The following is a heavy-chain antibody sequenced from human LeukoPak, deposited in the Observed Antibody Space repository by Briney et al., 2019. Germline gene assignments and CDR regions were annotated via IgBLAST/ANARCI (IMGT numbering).Heavy chain of an antibody. J-gene: IGHJ2*01. CDR1: VFTYSSYT. CDR2: ISGSGGRT. D-gene: IGHD1-26*01. CDR3: VGGPGWVFDL. Sequence: GGSLRLSCAASVFTYSSYTMSWVRQTPGKGLEWVSAISGSGGRTYFADSVKGRFTISRDNAKNSVYLQMNGLKAEDTAVYHCVGGPGWVFDLWGHGTLVTVSS. V-gene: IGHV3-23*01.